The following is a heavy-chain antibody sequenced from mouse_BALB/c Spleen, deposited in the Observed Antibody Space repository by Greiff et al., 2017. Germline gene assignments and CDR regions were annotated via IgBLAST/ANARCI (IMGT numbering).Heavy chain of an antibody. Sequence: VKLMESGPGLVAPSQSLSITCTVSGFSLTSYGVHWVRQPPGKGLEWLGVIWAGGSTNYNSALMSRLSISKDNSKSQVFLKMNSLQTDDTAMYYCARAHGNYWGYAMDYWGQGTSVTVSS. CDR3: ARAHGNYWGYAMDY. V-gene: IGHV2-9*02. J-gene: IGHJ4*01. D-gene: IGHD2-1*01. CDR1: GFSLTSYG. CDR2: IWAGGST.